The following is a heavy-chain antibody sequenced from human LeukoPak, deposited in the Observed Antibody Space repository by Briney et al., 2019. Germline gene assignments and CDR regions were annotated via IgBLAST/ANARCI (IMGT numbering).Heavy chain of an antibody. Sequence: GGSLRLSCSASGFTLSSYWMHWVRQAPGKGLVWVSRINTDGSSTNYADSVKGRFTVSRDNAKNTLYLQMNSLRAEDTAVYYCSRATTYDILTGYSDYWGQGTLVTVSS. D-gene: IGHD3-9*01. CDR2: INTDGSST. CDR1: GFTLSSYW. J-gene: IGHJ4*02. V-gene: IGHV3-74*01. CDR3: SRATTYDILTGYSDY.